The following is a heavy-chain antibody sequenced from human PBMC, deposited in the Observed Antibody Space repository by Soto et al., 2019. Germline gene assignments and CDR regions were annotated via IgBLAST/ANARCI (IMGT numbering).Heavy chain of an antibody. D-gene: IGHD2-2*01. V-gene: IGHV3-9*01. Sequence: EVQLVESGGGVVQPGRSLRLSCSASGFTFDDYAMNWVRQAPGKGLEWVSSISWNSGNIVYADSVRGRFTISRDNANPSLHLQMNSLRAQDTALYYCTKGASTSCFSAFDLWGQGTMVTVSS. CDR1: GFTFDDYA. CDR2: ISWNSGNI. CDR3: TKGASTSCFSAFDL. J-gene: IGHJ3*01.